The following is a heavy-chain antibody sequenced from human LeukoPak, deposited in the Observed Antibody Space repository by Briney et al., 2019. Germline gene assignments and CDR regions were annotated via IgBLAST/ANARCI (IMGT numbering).Heavy chain of an antibody. CDR3: AREGRHCGGDCYSFDS. D-gene: IGHD2-21*02. V-gene: IGHV1-2*02. CDR2: XNLXXXXX. J-gene: IGHJ4*02. CDR1: GYTFSDSY. Sequence: GASVKXSCKASGYTFSDSYMXXXXXXPXXGXXXXXXXNLXXXXXKXXQXXXGRVSXXXXXSISTAYMDLGSLRSDDTAVYYCAREGRHCGGDCYSFDSWGQGTLVTVSS.